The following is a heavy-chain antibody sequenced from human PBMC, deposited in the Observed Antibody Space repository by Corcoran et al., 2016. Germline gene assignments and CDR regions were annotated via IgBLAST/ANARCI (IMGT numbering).Heavy chain of an antibody. D-gene: IGHD5-12*01. Sequence: QVQLVQSGAEVKKPGSSVKVSCKASGGTFSSYAISWVRQAPGQGLEWMGGIIPIFGTANYAQKFQGRVTITADKSTSTAYMELSSLRSEDTAVYYCARDREVEDGYNSYYYGMDVWGQGTTVTVSS. V-gene: IGHV1-69*06. J-gene: IGHJ6*02. CDR1: GGTFSSYA. CDR3: ARDREVEDGYNSYYYGMDV. CDR2: IIPIFGTA.